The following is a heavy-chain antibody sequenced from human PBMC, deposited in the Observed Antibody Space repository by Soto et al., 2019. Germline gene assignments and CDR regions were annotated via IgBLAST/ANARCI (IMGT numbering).Heavy chain of an antibody. CDR3: ARDVFPTY. CDR1: GDSISPYY. CDR2: VYYSGSP. Sequence: SETLSLTCVVSGDSISPYYWTWIRQPPGKGLEWIGHVYYSGSPNYNPSLKSRVTISVDTSKSQFSLKLSSVTAADTAVYYCARDVFPTYWAKGMLVTVAS. J-gene: IGHJ4*02. V-gene: IGHV4-59*01.